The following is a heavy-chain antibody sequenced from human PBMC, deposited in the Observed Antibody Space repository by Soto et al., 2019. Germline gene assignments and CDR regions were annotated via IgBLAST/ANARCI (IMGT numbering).Heavy chain of an antibody. CDR2: INHSGST. CDR1: GGSFSGYY. V-gene: IGHV4-34*01. Sequence: SETLSLTCAVYGGSFSGYYWSWIRQPPGKGLGWIGEINHSGSTNYNPSLKSRVTISVDTSKNQFSLKLSSVTAADTAVYYCARGSWGYYDSSGYSDYWGQGTLVTVSS. D-gene: IGHD3-22*01. J-gene: IGHJ4*02. CDR3: ARGSWGYYDSSGYSDY.